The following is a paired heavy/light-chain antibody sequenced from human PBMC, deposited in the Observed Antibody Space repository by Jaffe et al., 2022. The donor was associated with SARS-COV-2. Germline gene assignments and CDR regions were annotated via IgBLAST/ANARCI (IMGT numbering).Light chain of an antibody. Sequence: QSALTQPASVSGSPGQSITISCTGTSSDVGGHNRVSWYQHHPGKVPKLLIYDVTNRPSGVSNRFSGSKSGNTASLTISGLQAEDEADYYCSSYTNRNTYVFGTGTKVTVL. CDR3: SSYTNRNTYV. J-gene: IGLJ1*01. CDR2: DVT. CDR1: SSDVGGHNR. V-gene: IGLV2-14*03.
Heavy chain of an antibody. D-gene: IGHD3-22*01. J-gene: IGHJ5*02. V-gene: IGHV4-59*01. CDR1: GGYISGYT. CDR3: GRHHNSGVEP. Sequence: QVQLQESGPGLVKPSETLSLMCTVSGGYISGYTWTWIRQPPGKGLEWIGNIHYDGRTSYSPPLGSRVTMSLDTTKNQFSLKVASVTTADAAVYYCGRHHNSGVEPWGQGTLVTVSS. CDR2: IHYDGRT.